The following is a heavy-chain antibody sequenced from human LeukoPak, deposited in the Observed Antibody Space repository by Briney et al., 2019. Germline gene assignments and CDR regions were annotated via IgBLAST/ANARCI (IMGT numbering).Heavy chain of an antibody. CDR3: TTDYCSDGSCPGAFDM. V-gene: IGHV3-15*01. CDR2: IRSRTEGGTA. Sequence: PGGSLRLSCVASGFTFSDAWMSWVRQAPGKGLEWVARIRSRTEGGTADYAAPVKGRFTISRDDSENTLSLQMNSLKSEDTAVHYCTTDYCSDGSCPGAFDMWGQGTMVTVSS. J-gene: IGHJ3*02. CDR1: GFTFSDAW. D-gene: IGHD2-15*01.